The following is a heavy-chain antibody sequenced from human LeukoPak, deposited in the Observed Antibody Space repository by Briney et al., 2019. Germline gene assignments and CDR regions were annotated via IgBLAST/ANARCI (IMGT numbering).Heavy chain of an antibody. D-gene: IGHD1-26*01. V-gene: IGHV1-2*02. CDR1: GYTFTGYY. CDR2: INPNSGGT. Sequence: ASVKVSCKASGYTFTGYYMHWVRQAPGQGLEWMGWINPNSGGTNYAQKFQGRVTMTRDTSISTAYMELSRLRFDDTAVYYCARDQVIVGATTMDYWGQGTLVTVSS. CDR3: ARDQVIVGATTMDY. J-gene: IGHJ4*02.